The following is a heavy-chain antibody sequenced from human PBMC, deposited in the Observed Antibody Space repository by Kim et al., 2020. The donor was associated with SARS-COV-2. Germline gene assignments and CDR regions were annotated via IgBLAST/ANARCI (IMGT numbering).Heavy chain of an antibody. CDR2: INRDGTEQ. CDR3: VRDGDRYNWNYFDP. CDR1: GFTFNNYY. J-gene: IGHJ5*02. D-gene: IGHD1-7*01. Sequence: GGSLRLSCATSGFTFNNYYMNWVRQAPGKGLEWVANINRDGTEQHYVDSVEGRFIISRDNAENSLHLQMISLRAEDTAMYYCVRDGDRYNWNYFDPWGQGTLVTVSS. V-gene: IGHV3-7*01.